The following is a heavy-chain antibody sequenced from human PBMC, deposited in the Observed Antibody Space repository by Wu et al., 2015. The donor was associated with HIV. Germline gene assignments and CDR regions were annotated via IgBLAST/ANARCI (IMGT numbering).Heavy chain of an antibody. D-gene: IGHD2-2*01. CDR2: INPHSADT. CDR1: GYTFGAFY. V-gene: IGHV1-2*02. Sequence: QVQLVQSGAEVKKPGASVKVSCEASGYTFGAFYIHWVRQAPGQGLEWMGWINPHSADTIYAQKFQGRVTMTRDTSTSTVYMELSSLRSEDTAVYYCARAYPLVVPAATYYMDVWGKGTTVTVSS. CDR3: ARAYPLVVPAATYYMDV. J-gene: IGHJ6*03.